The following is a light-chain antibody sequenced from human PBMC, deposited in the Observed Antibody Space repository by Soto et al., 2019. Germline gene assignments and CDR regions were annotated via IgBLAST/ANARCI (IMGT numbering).Light chain of an antibody. V-gene: IGLV1-40*01. Sequence: QLVLTQPLSVSGAPGQRVTISCTGSSSNIGAGYDVHWYQQLPGTAPKLLIYGNSNRPSGVPDRFSGSKSGTSASLAITGLQAEDEADYYCQSYDSSLSGSYVFGTGTKLTVL. CDR2: GNS. CDR3: QSYDSSLSGSYV. J-gene: IGLJ1*01. CDR1: SSNIGAGYD.